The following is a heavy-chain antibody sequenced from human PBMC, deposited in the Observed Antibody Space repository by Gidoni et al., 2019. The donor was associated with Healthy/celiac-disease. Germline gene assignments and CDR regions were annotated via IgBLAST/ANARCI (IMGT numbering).Heavy chain of an antibody. D-gene: IGHD3-22*01. CDR3: AREWGRYYDSSGYYYQDY. Sequence: QVQLVESGGGLVKPGGSLRLSCAASGVTFSDYYMSWIRQAPGKGLEWVSYISISSSYTNYADSVKGRFTISRDNAKNSLYLQMNSLRAEDTAVYYCAREWGRYYDSSGYYYQDYWGQGTLVTVSS. CDR2: ISISSSYT. CDR1: GVTFSDYY. J-gene: IGHJ4*02. V-gene: IGHV3-11*06.